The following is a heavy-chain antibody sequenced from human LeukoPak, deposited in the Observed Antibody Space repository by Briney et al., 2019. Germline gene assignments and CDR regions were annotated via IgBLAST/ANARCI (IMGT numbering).Heavy chain of an antibody. CDR1: GYTFTSYA. D-gene: IGHD6-19*01. Sequence: ASVKVSCKASGYTFTSYAMQWVRQAPGQRLEWMGWINAGNGNTKYSQKFQGRVTITRDTSASTAYMELSSLRSEDTAVYYCARGSSGWSAFDYWGQGTLVTVSS. CDR2: INAGNGNT. V-gene: IGHV1-3*01. CDR3: ARGSSGWSAFDY. J-gene: IGHJ4*02.